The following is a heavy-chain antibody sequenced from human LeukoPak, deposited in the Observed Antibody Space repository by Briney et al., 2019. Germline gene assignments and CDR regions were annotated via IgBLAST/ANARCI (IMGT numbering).Heavy chain of an antibody. Sequence: GGSLRLSCAASGFTFSSYAMHWVRQAPGKGLEWVAVIWYDGSNKYYADSVKGRFTISRDNSKNTLYLQMSSLRAEDTAVYYCARDGGALGYCSGGSCDYFDYWGQGTLVTVSS. D-gene: IGHD2-15*01. J-gene: IGHJ4*02. CDR1: GFTFSSYA. CDR2: IWYDGSNK. CDR3: ARDGGALGYCSGGSCDYFDY. V-gene: IGHV3-33*08.